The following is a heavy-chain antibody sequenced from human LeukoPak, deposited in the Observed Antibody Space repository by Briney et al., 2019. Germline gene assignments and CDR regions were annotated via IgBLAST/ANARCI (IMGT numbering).Heavy chain of an antibody. Sequence: SQTLSLTCAISGDSVSNKSAAWNWLRQSPSRGLEWLGRTYYRSKWYNEYAVALKGRITINPNTSKNQFSLQLNSVAPEDTAVYYCARVEYSSVWYIDYWGQGTLVTVSS. CDR3: ARVEYSSVWYIDY. V-gene: IGHV6-1*01. CDR1: GDSVSNKSAA. J-gene: IGHJ4*02. CDR2: TYYRSKWYN. D-gene: IGHD6-13*01.